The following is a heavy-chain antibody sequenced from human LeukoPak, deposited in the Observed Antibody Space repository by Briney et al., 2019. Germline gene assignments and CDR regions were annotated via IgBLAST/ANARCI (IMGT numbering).Heavy chain of an antibody. Sequence: TSETLSLTCTVCGGSISSSSYYWGWIRQPPGKGLEWIGSIYYSGSTYYNPSLKSRVTISVDTSKNQFSLKLSSVTAADTAVYYCASRNYYYYMDVWGKGTTVTVSS. V-gene: IGHV4-39*01. CDR1: GGSISSSSYY. CDR3: ASRNYYYYMDV. J-gene: IGHJ6*03. CDR2: IYYSGST.